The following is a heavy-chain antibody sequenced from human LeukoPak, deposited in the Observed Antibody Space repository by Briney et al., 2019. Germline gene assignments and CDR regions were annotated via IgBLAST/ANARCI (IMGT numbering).Heavy chain of an antibody. CDR3: AKDXGGLWXXFPPIDY. J-gene: IGHJ4*02. CDR1: GFTFSSYS. V-gene: IGHV3-9*01. D-gene: IGHD3-3*01. Sequence: GGSLRLSCAASGFTFSSYSMNWVRQAPGKGLEWVSGISWNSGSIGYADSVKGRSTISRDNAKNSLYLQMNSLRAEDTALYYCAKDXGGLWXXFPPIDYWGQGTLVTVXS. CDR2: ISWNSGSI.